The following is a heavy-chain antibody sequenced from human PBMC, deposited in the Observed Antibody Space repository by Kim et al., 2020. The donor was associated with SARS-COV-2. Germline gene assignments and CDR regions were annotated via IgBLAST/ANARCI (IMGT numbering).Heavy chain of an antibody. CDR3: ARAGEDRGIKGQRRATTPKLGLDY. D-gene: IGHD3-10*01. Sequence: GESLKISCKGSGYSFTSYWIGWVRQMPGKGLEWMGIIYPGDSDTRYSPSFQGQVTISADKSISTAYLQWSSLKASDTAMYYCARAGEDRGIKGQRRATTPKLGLDYWGQGTLVTVSS. CDR2: IYPGDSDT. J-gene: IGHJ4*02. V-gene: IGHV5-51*01. CDR1: GYSFTSYW.